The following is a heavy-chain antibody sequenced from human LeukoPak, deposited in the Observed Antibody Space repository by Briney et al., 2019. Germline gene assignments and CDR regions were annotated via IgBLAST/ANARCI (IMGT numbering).Heavy chain of an antibody. V-gene: IGHV4-59*12. D-gene: IGHD6-13*01. CDR1: GGSISSYY. CDR3: ARGAAAGSAYYYYYGMDV. J-gene: IGHJ6*02. Sequence: SETLSLTCTVSGGSISSYYWSWIRQPPGKGLEWIGYIYYSGSTNYNPSLKSRVTISVDTSKNQFSLKLSSVTAADTAVYYCARGAAAGSAYYYYYGMDVWGQGTTVTVSS. CDR2: IYYSGST.